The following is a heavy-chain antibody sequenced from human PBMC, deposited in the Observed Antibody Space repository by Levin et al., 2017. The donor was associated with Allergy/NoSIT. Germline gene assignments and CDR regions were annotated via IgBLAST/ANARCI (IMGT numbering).Heavy chain of an antibody. CDR1: GFTLGGYG. CDR3: AKDRGQRQYCDY. V-gene: IGHV3-30*18. Sequence: GGSLRLSCAVSGFTLGGYGMHWVRQAPGKGLEWVAFIAYDGSETYYVDSVEGRFTISRDNSQNMLYLQMNSLRPDDTAVYYCAKDRGQRQYCDYWGQGTLVTVSS. CDR2: IAYDGSET. J-gene: IGHJ4*02.